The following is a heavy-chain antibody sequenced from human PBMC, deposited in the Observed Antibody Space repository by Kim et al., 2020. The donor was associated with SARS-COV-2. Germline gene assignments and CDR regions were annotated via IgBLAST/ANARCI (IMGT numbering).Heavy chain of an antibody. CDR1: GFTSKNEW. CDR3: FRTPGH. CDR2: IRSDGSKT. V-gene: IGHV3-74*01. J-gene: IGHJ4*02. Sequence: GGSLRLSCAASGFTSKNEWTHWVRQGPGKGLVWVSRIRSDGSKTLYVDSVKGRFTISRDNVRDTVYLQMNSLRVEDTTVYYCFRTPGHWGQGTLVTVSS. D-gene: IGHD1-1*01.